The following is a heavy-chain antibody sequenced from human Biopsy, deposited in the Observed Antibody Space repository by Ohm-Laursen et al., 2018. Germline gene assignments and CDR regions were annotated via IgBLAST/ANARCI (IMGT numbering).Heavy chain of an antibody. CDR2: IYYSGST. CDR1: GDSISSYY. J-gene: IGHJ6*02. Sequence: GTLSLTCTVSGDSISSYYWSWIRQPPGKGLEWVGYIYYSGSTNYNPSLKSRVTIPVDTSMNQISLRLQSVTAADTAIYYCTRATNSTGWPYYYFYGMDIWGQGTTVTVSS. CDR3: TRATNSTGWPYYYFYGMDI. V-gene: IGHV4-59*01. D-gene: IGHD2/OR15-2a*01.